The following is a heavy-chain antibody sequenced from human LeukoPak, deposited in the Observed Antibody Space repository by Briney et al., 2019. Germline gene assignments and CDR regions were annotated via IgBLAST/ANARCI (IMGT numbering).Heavy chain of an antibody. V-gene: IGHV3-23*01. J-gene: IGHJ4*02. CDR2: IGGSGGST. D-gene: IGHD2-2*01. CDR3: AKSGSWDIVVVPAAS. Sequence: GGSLRLSCAASGFTFSSYAMSWVRQAPGKGLEWVSAIGGSGGSTYYADSVKGRFTISRDNSKNTLYLQMNSLRAEDTAVYYCAKSGSWDIVVVPAASWGQGTLVTVSS. CDR1: GFTFSSYA.